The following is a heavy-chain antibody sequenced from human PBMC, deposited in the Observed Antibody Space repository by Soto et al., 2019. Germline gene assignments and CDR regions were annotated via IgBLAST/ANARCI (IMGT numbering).Heavy chain of an antibody. D-gene: IGHD3-22*01. CDR1: GFTFTSSA. V-gene: IGHV1-58*01. J-gene: IGHJ4*02. CDR2: IVVGSGNT. Sequence: SVKVSCKASGFTFTSSAVQWVRQARGQRLEWIGWIVVGSGNTNYAQKFQERVTITRDMSTSTAYMELSSLRSEDTAAYYCAADRPYDSSGYWGQGTLVTVSS. CDR3: AADRPYDSSGY.